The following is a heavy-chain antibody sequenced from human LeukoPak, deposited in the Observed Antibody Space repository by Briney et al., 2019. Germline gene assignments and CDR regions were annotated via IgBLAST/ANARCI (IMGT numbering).Heavy chain of an antibody. V-gene: IGHV4-61*02. CDR1: GGSISSGSYY. D-gene: IGHD3-10*01. J-gene: IGHJ4*02. CDR2: IYTSGST. Sequence: SQTLSLTCTVSGGSISSGSYYWSWIRQPAGKGLEWIGRIYTSGSTNYNPSLKSRVTISVDTSKNQFSLKLSSVTAADTAVYYCARGFEYYGSGSYYNGLDYWGQGTLVTVSS. CDR3: ARGFEYYGSGSYYNGLDY.